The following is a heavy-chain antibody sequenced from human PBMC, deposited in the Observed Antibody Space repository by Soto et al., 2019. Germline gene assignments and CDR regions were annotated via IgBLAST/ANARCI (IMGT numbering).Heavy chain of an antibody. CDR2: MGSSSSTI. J-gene: IGHJ4*02. CDR1: GFTFSSYS. D-gene: IGHD3-16*02. Sequence: EVQLVESGGGLVQSGGSLRLSCAASGFTFSSYSMNWVRQAPGKGLEWVSYMGSSSSTIYYADSVKGRFTISRDNARNSLYLQMNSLRAEDTAVYYCASGGYDYIWGSYRYLDYWGQGTLVTVSS. CDR3: ASGGYDYIWGSYRYLDY. V-gene: IGHV3-48*01.